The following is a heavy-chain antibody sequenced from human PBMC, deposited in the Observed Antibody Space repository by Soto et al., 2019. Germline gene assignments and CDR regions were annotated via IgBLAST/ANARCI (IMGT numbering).Heavy chain of an antibody. Sequence: GGSLRLSCAASGFTFSDYYMSWIRQAPGKGLEWVSYISSSGSTIYYADSVKGRFTISRDNAKNSLYLQMNSLRAEDTAVYYCARDLAKLLSCSTSCHTFDYWGQGTLVTVSS. J-gene: IGHJ4*02. CDR1: GFTFSDYY. D-gene: IGHD2-2*01. V-gene: IGHV3-11*01. CDR3: ARDLAKLLSCSTSCHTFDY. CDR2: ISSSGSTI.